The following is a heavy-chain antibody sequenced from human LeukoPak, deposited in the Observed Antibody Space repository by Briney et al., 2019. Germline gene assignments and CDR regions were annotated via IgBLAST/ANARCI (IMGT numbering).Heavy chain of an antibody. CDR3: ARDLGSHDAFDI. J-gene: IGHJ3*02. CDR1: GYTFTGYY. Sequence: ASVKVSCKASGYTFTGYYMHWVRQAPGQGLEWMGWINPDSGGTNYAQKFQGRVTMTRDTSISTAYMELSRLRSDDTAVYHCARDLGSHDAFDIWGQGTMVTVSS. D-gene: IGHD7-27*01. V-gene: IGHV1-2*02. CDR2: INPDSGGT.